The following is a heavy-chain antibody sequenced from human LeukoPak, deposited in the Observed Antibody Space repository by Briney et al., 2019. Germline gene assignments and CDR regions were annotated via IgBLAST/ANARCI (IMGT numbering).Heavy chain of an antibody. CDR3: ARDPPYYDSSGYYYDY. J-gene: IGHJ4*02. Sequence: GGSLRLSCAASGFTFSTYSMNWVRRAPGKGLEWVSSISGSSIYIYYADSVKGRFTISRDNAKNSLYLQMNSLRAEDTAVYYCARDPPYYDSSGYYYDYWGQGTLVTVSS. CDR1: GFTFSTYS. D-gene: IGHD3-22*01. CDR2: ISGSSIYI. V-gene: IGHV3-21*01.